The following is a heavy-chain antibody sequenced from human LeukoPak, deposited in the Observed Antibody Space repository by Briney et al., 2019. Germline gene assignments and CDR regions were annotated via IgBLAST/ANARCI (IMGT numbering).Heavy chain of an antibody. CDR3: ARSTSYYYDTSGCAY. D-gene: IGHD3-22*01. V-gene: IGHV4-38-2*02. J-gene: IGHJ4*02. CDR2: IYYSGRT. Sequence: SETLSLTCSVSDYSISSGYYWGWIRQPPGKGLEWIGSIYYSGRTYYNPSLKSRVTISVNTSKKQFSLKLSSVTAADTAVYYCARSTSYYYDTSGCAYWGQGTPVTVSS. CDR1: DYSISSGYY.